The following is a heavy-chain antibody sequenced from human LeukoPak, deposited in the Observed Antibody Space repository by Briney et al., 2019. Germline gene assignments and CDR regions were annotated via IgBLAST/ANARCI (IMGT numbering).Heavy chain of an antibody. CDR1: GFTFGDYA. V-gene: IGHV3-49*04. CDR3: TRFREVVPAAITGWFDP. CDR2: IRGKAYGGTT. J-gene: IGHJ5*02. D-gene: IGHD2-2*02. Sequence: GGSLRLSCTASGFTFGDYAMSWVRQAPGKGLEWVGFIRGKAYGGTTEYAASVKGRFTISRDDSKSIAYLQMNSLKTEDTAVYYCTRFREVVPAAITGWFDPWGQGTLVTVSS.